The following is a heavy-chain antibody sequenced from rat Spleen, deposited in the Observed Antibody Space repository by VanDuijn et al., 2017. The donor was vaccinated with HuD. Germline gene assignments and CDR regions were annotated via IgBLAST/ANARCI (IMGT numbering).Heavy chain of an antibody. D-gene: IGHD5-1*01. Sequence: EVQLVESGGGLVQPGRSLKLSCAASGFTFSDYAMAWVRQAPKKGLEWVASITPGGDNSYYRDSVKGRFTISREDAKSTLYLQMDSLRSEDTATYYCTTQWELYHWGQGVMVTVSS. J-gene: IGHJ2*01. CDR2: ITPGGDNS. V-gene: IGHV5S23*01. CDR1: GFTFSDYA. CDR3: TTQWELYH.